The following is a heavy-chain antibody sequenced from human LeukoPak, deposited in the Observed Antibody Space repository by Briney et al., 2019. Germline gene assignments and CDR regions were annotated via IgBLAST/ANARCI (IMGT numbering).Heavy chain of an antibody. V-gene: IGHV3-33*06. Sequence: GRSLRLSCAASGFTFSSYGMHRVRQAPGKGLEWVAVIWYDGSNKYYADSVKGRFTISRDNSKNTLYLQMNSLRAEDTAVYYCAKDRYDSSGYLDYWGQGTLVTVSS. CDR1: GFTFSSYG. J-gene: IGHJ4*02. CDR2: IWYDGSNK. D-gene: IGHD3-22*01. CDR3: AKDRYDSSGYLDY.